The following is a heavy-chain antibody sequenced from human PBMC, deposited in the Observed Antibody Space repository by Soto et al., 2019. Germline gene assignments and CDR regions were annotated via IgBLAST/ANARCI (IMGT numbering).Heavy chain of an antibody. D-gene: IGHD6-13*01. CDR2: ISNDGRDK. V-gene: IGHV3-30*18. J-gene: IGHJ4*02. CDR3: AKDLDIAAAGYYFDY. Sequence: QVQLVESGGGVVQPGRSLRVSCAASGFTFKNYGMHWVRQAPGKGREWVAVISNDGRDKHYADSVKGRFTISRDNSKNTLYLQMNSLRAEDTAMYYCAKDLDIAAAGYYFDYWGQGTLVTVSS. CDR1: GFTFKNYG.